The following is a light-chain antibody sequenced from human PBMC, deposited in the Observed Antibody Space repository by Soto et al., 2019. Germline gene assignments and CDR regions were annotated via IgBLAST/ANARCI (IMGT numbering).Light chain of an antibody. CDR1: SSNIGKNY. CDR2: ETN. J-gene: IGLJ2*01. Sequence: QSVLTQPPSVSAASGQKVTISCSGSSSNIGKNYVSWYQQLPGTAPKVVIYETNKRPSGIPDRFSASKSGTSATLGITGLQTGDEADDYCATWDTSLTAVLFGGGTKLTVL. CDR3: ATWDTSLTAVL. V-gene: IGLV1-51*02.